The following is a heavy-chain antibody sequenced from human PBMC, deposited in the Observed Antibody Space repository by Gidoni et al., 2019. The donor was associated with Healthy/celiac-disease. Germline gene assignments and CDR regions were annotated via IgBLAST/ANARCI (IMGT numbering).Heavy chain of an antibody. D-gene: IGHD6-19*01. CDR2: IWYDGSNK. Sequence: QVQLVESGGGVVQPGRSLRLSCAASGFTFSSYGMHWVRQAPGKGLEWVAVIWYDGSNKYYADSVKGRFTISRDNSKNTLYLQMNSLRAEDTAVYYCARDSSGWYDVDYWGQGTLVTVSS. CDR1: GFTFSSYG. V-gene: IGHV3-33*01. J-gene: IGHJ4*02. CDR3: ARDSSGWYDVDY.